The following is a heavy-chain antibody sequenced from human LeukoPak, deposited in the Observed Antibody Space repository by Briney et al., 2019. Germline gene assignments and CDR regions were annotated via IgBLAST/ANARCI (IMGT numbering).Heavy chain of an antibody. CDR3: ARGHTVTEFDY. CDR1: GGSISSGDYY. V-gene: IGHV4-30-4*01. CDR2: IYYSGST. Sequence: SQTLSLTCTVSGGSISSGDYYWSWIRQPPGKGLEGIGYIYYSGSTYYNPSLKSRVTISVDTSKNQSSLKLSSVPAADTAVYYCARGHTVTEFDYWGQGPLVTVSS. D-gene: IGHD4-17*01. J-gene: IGHJ4*02.